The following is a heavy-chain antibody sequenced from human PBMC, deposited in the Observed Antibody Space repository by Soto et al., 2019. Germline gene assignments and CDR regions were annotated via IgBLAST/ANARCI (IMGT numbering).Heavy chain of an antibody. CDR1: GVTFSSYA. V-gene: IGHV3-23*01. Sequence: GGFLRLSCAASGVTFSSYAMKWVRQAPGKGLEWVSLIGESGTPTYYADSVKGRFTISRDNSGNTLFLEMYSLRAEDTAVYYCARYIPGVRYYGMDVWGQGTTVTAP. D-gene: IGHD2-2*01. J-gene: IGHJ6*02. CDR3: ARYIPGVRYYGMDV. CDR2: IGESGTPT.